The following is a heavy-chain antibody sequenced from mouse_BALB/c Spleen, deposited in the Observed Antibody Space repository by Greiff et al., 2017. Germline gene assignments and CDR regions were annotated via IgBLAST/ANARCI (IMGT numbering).Heavy chain of an antibody. CDR2: IYPGDGDT. J-gene: IGHJ2*01. CDR1: GYAFSSYW. V-gene: IGHV1-80*01. D-gene: IGHD2-12*01. Sequence: QVQLKESGAELVRPGSSVKISCKASGYAFSSYWMNWVKQRPGQGLEWIGQIYPGDGDTNYNGKFKGKATLTADKSSSTAYMQLSSLTSEDSAVYFCARWGFYEGYWGQGTTLTVSS. CDR3: ARWGFYEGY.